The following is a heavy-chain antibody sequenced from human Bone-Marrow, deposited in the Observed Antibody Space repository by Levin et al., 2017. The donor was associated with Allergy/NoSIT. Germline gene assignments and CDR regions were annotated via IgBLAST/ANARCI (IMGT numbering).Heavy chain of an antibody. CDR1: GGSISSGDYY. CDR2: IYYSGST. J-gene: IGHJ3*02. CDR3: ARASYDFWSGGAVQNAFDI. V-gene: IGHV4-30-4*01. Sequence: SETLSLTCTVSGGSISSGDYYWSWIRQPPGTGLEWIGYIYYSGSTYYNPSLKSRVTISVDTSKNQFSLKLSSVTAADTAVYYCARASYDFWSGGAVQNAFDIWGQGTMVTVSS. D-gene: IGHD3-3*01.